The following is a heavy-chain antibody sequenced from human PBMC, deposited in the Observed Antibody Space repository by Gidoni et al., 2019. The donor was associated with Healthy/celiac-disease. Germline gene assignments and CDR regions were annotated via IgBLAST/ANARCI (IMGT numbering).Heavy chain of an antibody. CDR1: GGTFSSYA. Sequence: QVQLVQSGAEVKKPGSSVKVSCKASGGTFSSYAISWVRQAPGQGLEWMGGIIPIFGTANYAQKFQGRVTITADESTSTAYMELSSLRSEDTAVYYCAREFGGYCSSTSCYRLVSGEYYYGMDVWGQGTTVTVSS. D-gene: IGHD2-2*02. CDR2: IIPIFGTA. V-gene: IGHV1-69*01. CDR3: AREFGGYCSSTSCYRLVSGEYYYGMDV. J-gene: IGHJ6*02.